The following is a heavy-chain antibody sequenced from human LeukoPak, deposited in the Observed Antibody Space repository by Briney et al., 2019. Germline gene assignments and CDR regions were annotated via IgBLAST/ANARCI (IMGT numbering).Heavy chain of an antibody. V-gene: IGHV1-46*01. J-gene: IGHJ4*02. CDR2: INPSSGST. Sequence: ASVKVSCKASGYTFTSYDINWVRQAPGQGLEWVGVINPSSGSTRYAQKFQGRVTMTRDTSTSTVYMELSSLRSGDTAVYYCARANDIQHYMGFDYWGQGTLVTVSS. D-gene: IGHD2-8*01. CDR1: GYTFTSYD. CDR3: ARANDIQHYMGFDY.